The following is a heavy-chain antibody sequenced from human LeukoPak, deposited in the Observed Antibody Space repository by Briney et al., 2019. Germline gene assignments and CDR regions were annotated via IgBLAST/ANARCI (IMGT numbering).Heavy chain of an antibody. J-gene: IGHJ4*02. CDR3: ARGGGYYDILTGLDY. V-gene: IGHV3-30-3*01. CDR2: ISYDGSNK. D-gene: IGHD3-9*01. Sequence: GGSLRLSCAASGFTFSSYAMHWVRQAPGKGLEWVAVISYDGSNKYYADSVKGRFTISRDNSKNTLYLQMNSLRAEDTAVYYCARGGGYYDILTGLDYWGQGTLVTVSS. CDR1: GFTFSSYA.